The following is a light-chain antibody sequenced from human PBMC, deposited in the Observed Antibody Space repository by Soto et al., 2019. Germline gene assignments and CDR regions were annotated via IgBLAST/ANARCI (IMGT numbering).Light chain of an antibody. CDR3: QAWDSSNVV. Sequence: SYELTQPLSVSVSPGQTASITCSGDKLGDKYACWYQQKPGQSPVLVIYQDSKRPSGIPERFSGSNSGNTATLTISGTQAMDEADYYCQAWDSSNVVLGNGTKVT. V-gene: IGLV3-1*01. J-gene: IGLJ1*01. CDR2: QDS. CDR1: KLGDKY.